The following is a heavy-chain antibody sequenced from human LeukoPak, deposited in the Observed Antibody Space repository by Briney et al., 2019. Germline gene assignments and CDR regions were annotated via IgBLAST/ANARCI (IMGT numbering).Heavy chain of an antibody. CDR2: ISSSGSTI. CDR3: ARTDLWFGESDKGSFDY. J-gene: IGHJ4*02. V-gene: IGHV3-48*03. Sequence: GGSLRLSCAASGFTFSSYEMNWVRQAPGKGLEWVSYISSSGSTIYYADSVKGRFTISRDNAKNSLYLQMNSLRDEDTAVYYCARTDLWFGESDKGSFDYWGQGTLVTVSS. CDR1: GFTFSSYE. D-gene: IGHD3-10*01.